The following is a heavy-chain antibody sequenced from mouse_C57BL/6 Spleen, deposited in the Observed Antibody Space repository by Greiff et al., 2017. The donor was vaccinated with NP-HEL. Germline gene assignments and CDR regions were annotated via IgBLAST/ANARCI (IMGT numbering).Heavy chain of an antibody. V-gene: IGHV3-1*01. CDR1: GYSITSGYD. D-gene: IGHD2-12*01. CDR2: ISYSGST. J-gene: IGHJ1*03. CDR3: ARRRNHSAYFDV. Sequence: EVKLVESGPGMVKPSQSLSLTCTVTGYSITSGYDWHWIRHFPGNKLEWMGYISYSGSTNYNPSLKSRISITHDTSKNHFFLKLNSVTTEDTATYYCARRRNHSAYFDVWGTGTTVTVSS.